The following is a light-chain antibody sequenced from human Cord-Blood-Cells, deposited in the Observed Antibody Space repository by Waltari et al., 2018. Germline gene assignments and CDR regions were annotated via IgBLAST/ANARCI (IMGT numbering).Light chain of an antibody. Sequence: ERATLSCRASHSVSSNLAWYQQKPGQAPRLLIYGASTRATGIPARFSGSGSGTEFTLTISSLQSEDFAVYYCQQYNNWPLFGGGTKVEIK. CDR2: GAS. CDR3: QQYNNWPL. J-gene: IGKJ4*01. CDR1: HSVSSN. V-gene: IGKV3-15*01.